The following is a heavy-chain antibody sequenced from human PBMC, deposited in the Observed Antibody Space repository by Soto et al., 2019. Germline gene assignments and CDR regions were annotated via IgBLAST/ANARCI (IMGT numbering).Heavy chain of an antibody. CDR1: GFTFSVYV. CDR2: ISYHGNER. V-gene: IGHV3-30*18. CDR3: AKDGGPGSSGSCHVAADH. Sequence: QVQLVESGGGVVQPGRSLRLSCAASGFTFSVYVFHWVRKAPGKGLEWVAVISYHGNERFYADSVKGRFNISRDNSKNTVYLQMNTLRTEDTAVYFCAKDGGPGSSGSCHVAADHCGRRTLVSVSS. J-gene: IGHJ4*02. D-gene: IGHD2-15*01.